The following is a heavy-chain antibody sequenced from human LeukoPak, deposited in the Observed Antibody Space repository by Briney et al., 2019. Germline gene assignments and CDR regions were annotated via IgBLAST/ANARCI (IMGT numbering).Heavy chain of an antibody. CDR1: GGSFSGYY. Sequence: PSETLSLTCAVYGGSFSGYYWSWIRQPPGKGLEWIGEINHGGSTNYNPSLKSRVTISVDTSKNQFSLKLSSVTAADTAVYYCARGRRRLDAFDIWGQGTMVTVSS. J-gene: IGHJ3*02. V-gene: IGHV4-34*01. D-gene: IGHD3-16*01. CDR2: INHGGST. CDR3: ARGRRRLDAFDI.